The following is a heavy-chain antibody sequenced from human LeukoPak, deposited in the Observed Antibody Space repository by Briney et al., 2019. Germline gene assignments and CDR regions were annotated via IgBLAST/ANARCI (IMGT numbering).Heavy chain of an antibody. CDR1: GGSISSYY. Sequence: SETLSLTCTVSGGSISSYYWSWIRQPPGKGLEWIGYIYYSGSTNYNPSLKSRVTISVDTSKNQFSLKLSSVTAADTAVYYCASTDIDSSAGDYWGQGTLVTVSS. D-gene: IGHD5-18*01. J-gene: IGHJ4*02. CDR2: IYYSGST. V-gene: IGHV4-59*01. CDR3: ASTDIDSSAGDY.